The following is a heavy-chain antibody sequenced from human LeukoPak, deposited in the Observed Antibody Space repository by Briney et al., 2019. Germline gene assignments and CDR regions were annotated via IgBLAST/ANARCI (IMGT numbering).Heavy chain of an antibody. CDR1: GYTFTSYG. CDR2: NSAYNGNT. CDR3: ARVSYGEAPFDY. J-gene: IGHJ4*02. Sequence: ASVKVSCKASGYTFTSYGISWVRQAPGQGLEWMGWNSAYNGNTNYAQKLQGRVTMTTDTSTSTAYMELRSLRSDDAAVYYCARVSYGEAPFDYWGQGTLVTVSS. V-gene: IGHV1-18*01. D-gene: IGHD4-17*01.